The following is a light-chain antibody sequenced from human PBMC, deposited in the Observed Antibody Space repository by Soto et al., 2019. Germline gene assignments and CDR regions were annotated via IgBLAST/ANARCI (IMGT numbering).Light chain of an antibody. V-gene: IGKV3-15*01. Sequence: EILMTQSPATLSVSPGERATLSCRASQSVSSNLAWYQQKPGQAPRLLIYGASTRATGIPARFSGSGSGTEFTLTISSLQSEDFAVYYCQQYNNWPLQWTFGQGTKVDIK. CDR1: QSVSSN. J-gene: IGKJ1*01. CDR3: QQYNNWPLQWT. CDR2: GAS.